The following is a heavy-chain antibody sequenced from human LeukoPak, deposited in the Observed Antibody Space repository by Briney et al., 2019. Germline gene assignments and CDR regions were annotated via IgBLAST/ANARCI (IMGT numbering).Heavy chain of an antibody. V-gene: IGHV4-39*07. D-gene: IGHD3-3*01. CDR3: ARVFGS. Sequence: KPSETLSLTCTVSGGSVSTSDYYWGWIRQSPVKGLEWIGDVFYTGKTNYNPSLRGRATISIDTSKNQFSLKLTYVTAADSAVYYCARVFGSWGQGTLVTVSS. CDR1: GGSVSTSDYY. J-gene: IGHJ4*02. CDR2: VFYTGKT.